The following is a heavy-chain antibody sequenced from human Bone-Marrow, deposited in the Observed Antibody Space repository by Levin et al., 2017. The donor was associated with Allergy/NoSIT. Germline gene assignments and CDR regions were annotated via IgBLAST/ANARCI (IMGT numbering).Heavy chain of an antibody. CDR2: ISCSGSDK. D-gene: IGHD3-3*01. J-gene: IGHJ5*02. CDR3: AREGGVFDVWRSENWVHR. Sequence: GESLKISCAASGFPFSNYGMNWVRQAPGKGLEWVSSISCSGSDKYYRDSVTGRFSISRDNAKNSLYLQMNSLRVEDAVVYYCAREGGVFDVWRSENWVHRWRQATLATASS. V-gene: IGHV3-21*01. CDR1: GFPFSNYG.